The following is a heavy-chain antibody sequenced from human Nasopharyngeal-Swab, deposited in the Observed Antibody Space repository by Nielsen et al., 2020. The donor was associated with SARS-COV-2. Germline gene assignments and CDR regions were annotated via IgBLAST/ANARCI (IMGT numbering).Heavy chain of an antibody. CDR2: ISYDGSNK. CDR3: AKERFYSGSGKYPRDFDY. Sequence: GGSLRFSCVASGFTFSNYGMHWVRQAPGKGLEWVAIISYDGSNKYHADSVKGRFTISKDNSKNTLYLQMSSLRADDTAVYYCAKERFYSGSGKYPRDFDYWGQGTLVTVSS. CDR1: GFTFSNYG. D-gene: IGHD3-10*01. J-gene: IGHJ4*02. V-gene: IGHV3-30*18.